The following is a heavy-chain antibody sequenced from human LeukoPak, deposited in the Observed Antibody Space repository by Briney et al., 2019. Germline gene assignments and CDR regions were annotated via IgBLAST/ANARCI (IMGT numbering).Heavy chain of an antibody. CDR3: ARDRPSWGWFDP. J-gene: IGHJ5*02. V-gene: IGHV3-53*01. D-gene: IGHD3-16*01. CDR1: GFTVSSNY. CDR2: IYSGGST. Sequence: GGSLRLSCAASGFTVSSNYTSWVRQAPGKGLEWVSVIYSGGSTYYADSVKGRFTISRDNSKNTLYLQMNSLRAEDTAVYYCARDRPSWGWFDPWGQGTLVTVSS.